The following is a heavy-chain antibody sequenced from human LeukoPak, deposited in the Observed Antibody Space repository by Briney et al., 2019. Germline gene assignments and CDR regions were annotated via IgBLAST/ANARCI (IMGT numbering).Heavy chain of an antibody. CDR2: ISSGSGYI. V-gene: IGHV3-21*01. J-gene: IGHJ4*02. CDR1: GFTFSSYS. D-gene: IGHD2-2*01. Sequence: MAGGSLRLSCAASGFTFSSYSVNWARQAPGKGLEWVSSISSGSGYIYYSDSVKGRFTISRDNAKNSLYLQMSSLRAEDTAVYYCARLACSTSCYEIDYWGQGTLVTVSS. CDR3: ARLACSTSCYEIDY.